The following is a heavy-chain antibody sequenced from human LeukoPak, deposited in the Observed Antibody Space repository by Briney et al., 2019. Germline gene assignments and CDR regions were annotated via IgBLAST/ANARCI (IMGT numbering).Heavy chain of an antibody. V-gene: IGHV1-24*01. CDR3: ATDGPYCSSTSCYTGAFDI. CDR2: FDPEDGET. CDR1: GYTLTELS. Sequence: ASVKVSCKVSGYTLTELSMHWVRQAPGKGLEWMGGFDPEDGETIYAQKFQGRVTMTEDTSTDTAYMELSSLRSEDTAVYYCATDGPYCSSTSCYTGAFDIWGQGTMVTVSS. D-gene: IGHD2-2*02. J-gene: IGHJ3*02.